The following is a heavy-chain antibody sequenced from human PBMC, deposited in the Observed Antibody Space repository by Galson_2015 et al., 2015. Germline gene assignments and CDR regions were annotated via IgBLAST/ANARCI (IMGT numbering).Heavy chain of an antibody. V-gene: IGHV3-48*02. CDR1: GFTFSTYS. CDR2: ITVSSRSI. J-gene: IGHJ4*02. CDR3: ARDLDY. Sequence: SLRLSCAASGFTFSTYSMTWFRQPLGKGLEWVSLITVSSRSIYSADSVKGRFTISRDDAKRSLYLEMSSLREEDTAVYYCARDLDYWGQGTLVTVSS.